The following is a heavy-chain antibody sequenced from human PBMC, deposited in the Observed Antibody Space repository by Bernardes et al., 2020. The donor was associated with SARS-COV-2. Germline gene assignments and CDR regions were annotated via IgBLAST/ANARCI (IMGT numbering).Heavy chain of an antibody. CDR1: GESLSYYF. Sequence: SETLSLTCAVHGESLSYYFWSWVRQPRGKGLEWIGEIDHTGKTNYNPSLKSRVTMSVDTSNNQFSLKLRSVTAADTAVYYCTRSIYYCAEGSSCRWGQGTLVTVSS. V-gene: IGHV4-34*01. CDR3: TRSIYYCAEGSSCR. D-gene: IGHD3-10*01. J-gene: IGHJ4*02. CDR2: IDHTGKT.